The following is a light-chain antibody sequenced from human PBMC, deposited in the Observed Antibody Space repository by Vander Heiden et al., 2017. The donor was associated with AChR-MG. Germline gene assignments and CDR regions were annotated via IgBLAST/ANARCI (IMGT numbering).Light chain of an antibody. V-gene: IGKV3-15*01. J-gene: IGKJ2*01. CDR2: GTS. CDR3: QQDDNWPDT. Sequence: EIELTQSPATLPVSPGERAILSCRASQSVSSNVAWYQQIPCQGPRLLIYGTSTRAMGVPARFSGSGSGTEFTLTISSLQSEDLAVYYCQQDDNWPDTFGQGTKLEIK. CDR1: QSVSSN.